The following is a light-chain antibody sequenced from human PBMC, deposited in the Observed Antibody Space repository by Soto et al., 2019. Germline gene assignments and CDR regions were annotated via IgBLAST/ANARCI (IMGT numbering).Light chain of an antibody. CDR1: SSDVGGYNY. CDR2: EVS. Sequence: QSALTQPPSASGSPGQSVTISCTGTSSDVGGYNYVSCYQQHPGKAPKLMIYEVSKRPSGVPDRFSGSKSGNTASLTASGLQAEDEADYYCSSYAGSNNYVFGTGTKLTVL. CDR3: SSYAGSNNYV. V-gene: IGLV2-8*01. J-gene: IGLJ1*01.